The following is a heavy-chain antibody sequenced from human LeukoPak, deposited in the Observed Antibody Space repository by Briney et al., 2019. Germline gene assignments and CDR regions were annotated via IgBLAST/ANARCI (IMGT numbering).Heavy chain of an antibody. CDR1: GFTFSSYS. CDR3: AAMTSVTTGDY. V-gene: IGHV3-21*01. Sequence: GGSLRLSCAASGFTFSSYSMNWVRQAPGKGLEWVSSISSSSSYIYYADSVKGRFTISRDNSKNTLYLQMNSLRAEDTAVYYCAAMTSVTTGDYWGQGTLVTVSS. CDR2: ISSSSSYI. J-gene: IGHJ4*02. D-gene: IGHD4-11*01.